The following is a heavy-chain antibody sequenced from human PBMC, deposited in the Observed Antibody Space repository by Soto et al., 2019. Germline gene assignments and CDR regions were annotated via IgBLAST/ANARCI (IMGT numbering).Heavy chain of an antibody. CDR1: GYTFTSYA. CDR3: ARGPNPSYFDY. V-gene: IGHV1-3*01. Sequence: QVQLVQSGAEVKKPGASVKVSCKASGYTFTSYAMHWVRQSPGHRIEWMGWINAGNGNTKYSQKFQGRVTTTRDTSSSTAYVDLRSLRSEATAVYYCARGPNPSYFDYWGQGTLVTVSS. CDR2: INAGNGNT. J-gene: IGHJ4*02.